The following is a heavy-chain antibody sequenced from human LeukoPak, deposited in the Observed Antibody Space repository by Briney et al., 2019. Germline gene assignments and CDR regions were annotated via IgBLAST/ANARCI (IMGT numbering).Heavy chain of an antibody. V-gene: IGHV3-23*01. J-gene: IGHJ4*02. Sequence: GGSLRLSCAASGFTFSSYAMSWVRQAPGKGLEWVSAISASGGSTYYADSVKGRFTISRDNSKNTLYLQMNSLRAEDTAVYYCAKDYSGSSGRYFDYWGQGTLVTVSS. D-gene: IGHD6-6*01. CDR1: GFTFSSYA. CDR2: ISASGGST. CDR3: AKDYSGSSGRYFDY.